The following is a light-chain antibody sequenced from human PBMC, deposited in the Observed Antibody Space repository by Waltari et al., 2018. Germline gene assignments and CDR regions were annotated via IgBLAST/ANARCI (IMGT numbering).Light chain of an antibody. J-gene: IGLJ1*01. Sequence: QSVLTQPPSASGTPGQRVSMSCSGSSSNIGRSSVSWYQQVPGTAPILLIYRNNQQPYWVPDRLSGSKSGTSASLAISGLRSEDEADYYCAAWDDSLSGRFFGSGTKVTVL. CDR2: RNN. V-gene: IGLV1-47*01. CDR1: SSNIGRSS. CDR3: AAWDDSLSGRF.